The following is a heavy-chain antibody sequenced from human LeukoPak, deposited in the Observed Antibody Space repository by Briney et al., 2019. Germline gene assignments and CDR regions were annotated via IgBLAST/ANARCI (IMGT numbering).Heavy chain of an antibody. CDR3: ARSIVGATPVDY. D-gene: IGHD1-26*01. CDR1: GGTFSSYA. CDR2: INPKTGAT. Sequence: ASVKVSCKASGGTFSSYAISWVRQAPGQGLEWVGWINPKTGATNYAQKFQGRVTMTRDTSSNTGNMELSRLRSDDTAVYYCARSIVGATPVDYWGQGTLVTVSS. J-gene: IGHJ4*02. V-gene: IGHV1-2*02.